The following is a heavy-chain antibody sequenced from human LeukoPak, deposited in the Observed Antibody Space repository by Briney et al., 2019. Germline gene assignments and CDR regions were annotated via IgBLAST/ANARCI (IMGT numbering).Heavy chain of an antibody. V-gene: IGHV3-21*01. CDR3: ARDRGGTVMVYTRGKDYYYMDV. D-gene: IGHD2-8*01. CDR2: ISSTSSYI. Sequence: GGSLRLSCAVSGFTPISYWMTWVRQAPGKGLEWVSSISSTSSYIYYADSVKGRFTISRDNAKDSLYLQMNSLRAEDTAVYYCARDRGGTVMVYTRGKDYYYMDVWGKGTTVTVSS. CDR1: GFTPISYW. J-gene: IGHJ6*03.